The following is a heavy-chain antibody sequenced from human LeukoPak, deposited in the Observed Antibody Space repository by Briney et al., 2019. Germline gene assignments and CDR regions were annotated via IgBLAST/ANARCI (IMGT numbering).Heavy chain of an antibody. D-gene: IGHD3-9*01. Sequence: SEAVSLTCPVCGGFFSGYYWSWIRQPAGKGLDWIGGINHSGSTNYNPSLKSRVTISVDTSKNQFYLKLSYETAAETAVYFCASGGLRYFGWLFVNWLDPWRQGTLVSVSS. CDR3: ASGGLRYFGWLFVNWLDP. V-gene: IGHV4-34*01. CDR1: GGFFSGYY. J-gene: IGHJ5*02. CDR2: INHSGST.